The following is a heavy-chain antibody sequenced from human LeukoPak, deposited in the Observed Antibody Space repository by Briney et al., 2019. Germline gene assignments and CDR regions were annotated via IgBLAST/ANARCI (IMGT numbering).Heavy chain of an antibody. J-gene: IGHJ6*03. Sequence: SETLSLTCTVSGGPISSYYWSWLRQPAGKGLECLGVIYTTGSTNYNPSLKSRVTVSRDTSKNQFSLKLTSVTAADTAVYYCARGGHFFDVWGKGTTVTVSS. CDR2: IYTTGST. V-gene: IGHV4-4*07. CDR3: ARGGHFFDV. D-gene: IGHD3-16*01. CDR1: GGPISSYY.